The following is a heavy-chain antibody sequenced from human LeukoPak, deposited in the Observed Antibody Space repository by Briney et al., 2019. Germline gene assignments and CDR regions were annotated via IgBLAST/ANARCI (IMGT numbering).Heavy chain of an antibody. Sequence: ASETLSLTCAVYGGSFSGYYWSWIRQPPGKGLEWIGEINHSGSTNYNSSLKSRVTISVDTSKNQFSLKLSSVTAADTAVYYCARHGVTMVRGVITFYYYYYMDVWGKGTTVTISS. J-gene: IGHJ6*03. D-gene: IGHD3-10*01. CDR3: ARHGVTMVRGVITFYYYYYMDV. V-gene: IGHV4-34*01. CDR2: INHSGST. CDR1: GGSFSGYY.